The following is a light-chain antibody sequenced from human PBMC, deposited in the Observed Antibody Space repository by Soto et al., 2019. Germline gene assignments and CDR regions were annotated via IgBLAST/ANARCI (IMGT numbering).Light chain of an antibody. Sequence: QSALTQPRSVSGSPGQSVTISCTGTSSDVGGYNYVSWYQQHPGKAPKLMIYDVSKRPSGVPDRFSGSKSGNTASLTISGLQAEDEADCCCCSYAGSSSLVFGGGTQLTVL. CDR1: SSDVGGYNY. CDR2: DVS. V-gene: IGLV2-11*01. CDR3: CSYAGSSSLV. J-gene: IGLJ2*01.